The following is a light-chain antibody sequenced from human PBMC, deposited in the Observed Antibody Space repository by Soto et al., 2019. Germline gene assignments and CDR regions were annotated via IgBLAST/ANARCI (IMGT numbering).Light chain of an antibody. J-gene: IGLJ2*01. CDR3: SSYTSSSPLE. V-gene: IGLV2-14*01. CDR1: SSDVGGYNY. CDR2: EVS. Sequence: QSALTQPASVSGSPGQSIPISCTGTSSDVGGYNYVSWYQQHPGKAPKLMIYEVSNRPSGVSNRFSGSKSGNTASLTISGLQAEDEADYYCSSYTSSSPLEFGGGTKLTVL.